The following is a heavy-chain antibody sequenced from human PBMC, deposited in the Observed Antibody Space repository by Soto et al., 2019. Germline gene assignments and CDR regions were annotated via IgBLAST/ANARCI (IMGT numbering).Heavy chain of an antibody. J-gene: IGHJ3*02. Sequence: GESLKISCKGSGYSFTSYWIGWVRQMPGKGLEWMGIIYPGDSDTRYSPSFQGQVTISADKSISTAYLQWSSLKASDTAMYYCARRGYCSSTGCPGAFDIWGQGTMVTVSS. V-gene: IGHV5-51*01. CDR3: ARRGYCSSTGCPGAFDI. CDR2: IYPGDSDT. CDR1: GYSFTSYW. D-gene: IGHD2-2*01.